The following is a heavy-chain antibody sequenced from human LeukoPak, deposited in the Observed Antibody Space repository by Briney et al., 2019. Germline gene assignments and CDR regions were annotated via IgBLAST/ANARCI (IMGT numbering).Heavy chain of an antibody. D-gene: IGHD4-23*01. V-gene: IGHV3-30*02. J-gene: IGHJ6*03. CDR2: IRYDGSNK. Sequence: PGGSLRLSCAASGFTFSSYGTHWVRQAPGKGLEWVAFIRYDGSNKYYADSVKGRFTISRDNSKNTLYLQMNSLRAEDTAVYYCAKDLLGGGYYYYMDVWGKGTTVTVSS. CDR1: GFTFSSYG. CDR3: AKDLLGGGYYYYMDV.